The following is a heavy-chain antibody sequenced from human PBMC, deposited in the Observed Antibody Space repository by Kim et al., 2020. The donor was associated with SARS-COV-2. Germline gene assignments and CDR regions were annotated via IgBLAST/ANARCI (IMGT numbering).Heavy chain of an antibody. V-gene: IGHV4-59*01. Sequence: YNPSLKSHVHISMDTAKKQSSLKLSSVTAADTAVYYCASTSVAVPGNTFDTWGQGTLVTVSS. J-gene: IGHJ4*02. D-gene: IGHD6-19*01. CDR3: ASTSVAVPGNTFDT.